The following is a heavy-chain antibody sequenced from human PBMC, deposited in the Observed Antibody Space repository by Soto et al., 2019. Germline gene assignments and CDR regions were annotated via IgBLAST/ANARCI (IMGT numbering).Heavy chain of an antibody. D-gene: IGHD4-17*01. CDR3: ARDSHPDYGVRDY. Sequence: ASVKVSCKASGYTFTSYAMHWVRQAPGQRLEWMGWINAGNGNTKYSQKFQGRVTITRDTSTSTAYMELSSLRSEDTAVYYCARDSHPDYGVRDYWGQGTLVTVSS. J-gene: IGHJ4*02. CDR1: GYTFTSYA. CDR2: INAGNGNT. V-gene: IGHV1-3*01.